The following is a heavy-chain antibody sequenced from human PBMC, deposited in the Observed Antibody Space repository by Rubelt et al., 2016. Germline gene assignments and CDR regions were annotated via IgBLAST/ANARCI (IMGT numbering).Heavy chain of an antibody. V-gene: IGHV3-21*01. CDR2: ISSSSSYI. J-gene: IGHJ4*02. D-gene: IGHD4-17*01. CDR1: GFTFSSYS. CDR3: ARARGYGDYTFPFDY. Sequence: GGSLRLSCAASGFTFSSYSMNWVRQAPGKGLEWVSSISSSSSYIYYADSVKGRFTISRDNAKTSLYLQMNSLRAEDTAVYYCARARGYGDYTFPFDYWGQGTLVTVSS.